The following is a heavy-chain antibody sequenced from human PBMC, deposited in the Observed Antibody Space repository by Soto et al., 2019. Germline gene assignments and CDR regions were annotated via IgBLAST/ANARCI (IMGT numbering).Heavy chain of an antibody. D-gene: IGHD6-19*01. Sequence: SVKVSCKASGGTFSSYTISWVRQAPGQGLEWKGRIIPILGIANYAQKFQGRVTITADKSTSTAYMELSSLRSEDTAVYYCARDPAIAVAGTHAFDIWGQGTMVTVSS. J-gene: IGHJ3*02. CDR3: ARDPAIAVAGTHAFDI. CDR2: IIPILGIA. CDR1: GGTFSSYT. V-gene: IGHV1-69*04.